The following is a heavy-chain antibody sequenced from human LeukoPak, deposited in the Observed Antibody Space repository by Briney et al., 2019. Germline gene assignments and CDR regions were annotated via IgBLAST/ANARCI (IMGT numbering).Heavy chain of an antibody. J-gene: IGHJ5*02. Sequence: ASVKVSCKASGYTFTGYYMHWVRQAPGQGLEWMGWINPNSGGTNYAQKFQGRVTMTRDTSISTAYMELSRLRSDDTAVYYCARGGTLGPYSARGDWFDLWGQGTLVTVSS. CDR3: ARGGTLGPYSARGDWFDL. V-gene: IGHV1-2*02. CDR1: GYTFTGYY. CDR2: INPNSGGT. D-gene: IGHD1-26*01.